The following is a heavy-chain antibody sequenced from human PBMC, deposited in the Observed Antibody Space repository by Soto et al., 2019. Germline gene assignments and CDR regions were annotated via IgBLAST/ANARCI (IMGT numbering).Heavy chain of an antibody. Sequence: ASVKGSCKASGYTFTNYYMHWVRQAPGQGLEWMGIINPSGGSTSYSQIFQGRLTMTWDTSTSTVYMDLSGLRSEDTAVYYCARPQSCSSASCYTGSGSPSTNTLYYGMDVWGQRNTV. V-gene: IGHV1-46*01. J-gene: IGHJ6*02. D-gene: IGHD2-2*02. CDR2: INPSGGST. CDR1: GYTFTNYY. CDR3: ARPQSCSSASCYTGSGSPSTNTLYYGMDV.